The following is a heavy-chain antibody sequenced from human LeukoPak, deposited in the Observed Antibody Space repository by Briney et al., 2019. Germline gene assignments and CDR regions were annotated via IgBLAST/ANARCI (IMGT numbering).Heavy chain of an antibody. J-gene: IGHJ4*02. Sequence: SETLSLTCAVYGGSFSGYYWSWIRQPPGKGLEWIGEINHSGSTNYNPSLKSRVTISVDTSKNQLSLKLSSVTAADTAVYYCARESSSVFDYWGQGTLVTVSS. D-gene: IGHD6-13*01. V-gene: IGHV4-34*01. CDR3: ARESSSVFDY. CDR2: INHSGST. CDR1: GGSFSGYY.